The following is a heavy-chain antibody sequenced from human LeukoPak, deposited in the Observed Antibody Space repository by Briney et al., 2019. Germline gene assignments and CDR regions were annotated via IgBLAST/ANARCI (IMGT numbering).Heavy chain of an antibody. CDR3: ARAGGTYYGIAFDI. Sequence: GGSLRLSCAASGFTFSSSWMSWVRQAPGKGLEWVANIKQDGSEKYYVASVKGRFAISRDNAKNSLYLQMNSLRAEDTAVYYCARAGGTYYGIAFDIWGQGTMVTVSS. CDR1: GFTFSSSW. J-gene: IGHJ3*02. D-gene: IGHD1-26*01. CDR2: IKQDGSEK. V-gene: IGHV3-7*01.